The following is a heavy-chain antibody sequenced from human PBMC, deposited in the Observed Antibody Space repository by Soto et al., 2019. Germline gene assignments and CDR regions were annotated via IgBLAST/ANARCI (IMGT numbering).Heavy chain of an antibody. V-gene: IGHV5-51*01. CDR2: IYTSDSRV. D-gene: IGHD1-26*01. J-gene: IGHJ4*02. CDR1: GYTFTHYW. Sequence: GDSLKISCKVSGYTFTHYWLAWARQVPGKGLEWVCFIYTSDSRVTYSPSFQGRVTISADNSITTSCLQFSSLKTSDTATYFCARPRDSGSYYYSFDSWGQGTPVTVSS. CDR3: ARPRDSGSYYYSFDS.